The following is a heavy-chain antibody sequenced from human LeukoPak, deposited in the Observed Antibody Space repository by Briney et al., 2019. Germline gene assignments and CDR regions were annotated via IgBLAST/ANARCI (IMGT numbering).Heavy chain of an antibody. CDR3: TRDTGTTGEVKFDL. V-gene: IGHV4-4*07. CDR2: IYTSGST. Sequence: KSSETLSLTCTVSGNSFGDYYWSWIRQPAGKGLEWIGRIYTSGSTTYNPSLKSRVTMSVDTSKSQFSLNLMSVTAADTAVYYCTRDTGTTGEVKFDLWGQGTLVTVSS. D-gene: IGHD4-17*01. J-gene: IGHJ5*02. CDR1: GNSFGDYY.